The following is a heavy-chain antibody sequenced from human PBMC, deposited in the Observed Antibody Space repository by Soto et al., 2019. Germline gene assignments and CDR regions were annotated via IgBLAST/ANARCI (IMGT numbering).Heavy chain of an antibody. V-gene: IGHV1-18*01. CDR2: ISAYNGNT. J-gene: IGHJ5*02. CDR3: ARETQWLNWFDP. Sequence: ASVKVSCKASGYTFTSYGISWVRQAPGQGLEWMGWISAYNGNTNYAQRLQGRVTMTTDTSTSTAYMELRSLRAEDTAVYYCARETQWLNWFDPWGQGTLVTVSS. D-gene: IGHD6-19*01. CDR1: GYTFTSYG.